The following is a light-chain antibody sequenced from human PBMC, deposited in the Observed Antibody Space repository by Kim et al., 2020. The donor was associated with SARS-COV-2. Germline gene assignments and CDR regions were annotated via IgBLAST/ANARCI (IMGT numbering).Light chain of an antibody. Sequence: QSVLTQAPSASGTPGQRLTISCSGSSSNIGSNSVNWYQQFPGAAPKHLIYSNTHRPSGVPDRFSGSKSGTSASLAISGLQSEDETDYYCAAWDDSLNGPVFGGGTQLTVL. J-gene: IGLJ3*02. CDR3: AAWDDSLNGPV. V-gene: IGLV1-44*01. CDR1: SSNIGSNS. CDR2: SNT.